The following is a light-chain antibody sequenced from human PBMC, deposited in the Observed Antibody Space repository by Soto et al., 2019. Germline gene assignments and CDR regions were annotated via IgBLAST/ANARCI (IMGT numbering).Light chain of an antibody. CDR1: QSIRSSY. V-gene: IGKV3-20*01. Sequence: DIVLTQSPGTLSLSPGERATLSCRASQSIRSSYLAWYQQKPGQAPRLLIYAASSRATVIPDRFSGSGSGTDFTLTISRLEPEDCAVYCCQQYGSSSYTFGQGTQFEIK. CDR3: QQYGSSSYT. J-gene: IGKJ2*01. CDR2: AAS.